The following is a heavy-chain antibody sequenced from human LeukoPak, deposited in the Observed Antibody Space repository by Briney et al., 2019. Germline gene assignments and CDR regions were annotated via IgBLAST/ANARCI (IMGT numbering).Heavy chain of an antibody. D-gene: IGHD3-22*01. CDR2: IYTSGST. V-gene: IGHV4-4*09. CDR3: ARSFDSSGYYYVGYFDY. J-gene: IGHJ4*02. CDR1: GGSISSYY. Sequence: SETLSLTCTVSGGSISSYYWSWIRQPPGKGLEWIGYIYTSGSTNYNPSLKSRVTISVDTSKNQFSLKLSSVTAADTAVYYCARSFDSSGYYYVGYFDYWGQGTLVTVS.